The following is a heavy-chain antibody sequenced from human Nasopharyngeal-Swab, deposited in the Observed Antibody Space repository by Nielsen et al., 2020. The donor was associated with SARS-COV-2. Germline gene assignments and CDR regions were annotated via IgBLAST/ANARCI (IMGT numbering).Heavy chain of an antibody. D-gene: IGHD3-9*01. CDR2: ISYDGSNK. J-gene: IGHJ2*01. Sequence: GESLKISCAASGFTFSSYGMHWVRQAPGKGLEWVAVISYDGSNKYYADSVKGRFTISRDNPKNTLYLQMNSLRAEDTAVYYCAKESYYDILTVDWYFDLWGRGTLVTVSS. CDR1: GFTFSSYG. CDR3: AKESYYDILTVDWYFDL. V-gene: IGHV3-30*18.